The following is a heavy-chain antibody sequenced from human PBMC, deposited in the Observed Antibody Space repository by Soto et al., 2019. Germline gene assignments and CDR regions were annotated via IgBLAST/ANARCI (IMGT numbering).Heavy chain of an antibody. D-gene: IGHD2-2*01. CDR1: GYTFTGYY. Sequence: GASVKVSCKASGYTFTGYYMHWVRQAPGQGLEWMGWINPNSGGTNYAQKFQGWVTMTRDTSISTAYMELSRLRSDDTAVYYCARVALVLPAATWSSGFDPWGQGTLVPVSS. J-gene: IGHJ5*02. V-gene: IGHV1-2*04. CDR2: INPNSGGT. CDR3: ARVALVLPAATWSSGFDP.